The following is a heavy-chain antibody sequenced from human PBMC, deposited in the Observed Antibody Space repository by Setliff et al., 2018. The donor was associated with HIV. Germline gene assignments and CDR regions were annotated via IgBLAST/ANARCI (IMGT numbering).Heavy chain of an antibody. V-gene: IGHV4-38-2*01. CDR1: GYSITSGYS. J-gene: IGHJ4*02. CDR3: VHSLLGAPMVDY. D-gene: IGHD3-16*01. Sequence: SETLSLTCAVSGYSITSGYSWGWIRQPPGKGLEWIGNAYHSGRTYYNPSLKSRVAMSIDTSKNQFSLRLNSVTAADTAMYYCVHSLLGAPMVDYWGQGTLVTVSS. CDR2: AYHSGRT.